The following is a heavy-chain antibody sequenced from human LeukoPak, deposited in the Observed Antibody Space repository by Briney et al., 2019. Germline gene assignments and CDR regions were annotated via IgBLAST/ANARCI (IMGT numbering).Heavy chain of an antibody. V-gene: IGHV4-34*01. CDR1: GGSFSGYY. D-gene: IGHD3-10*01. CDR2: INHSGST. Sequence: SETLSLTCAVYGGSFSGYYWSWIRQPPGKGLEWIGEINHSGSTNYNPSLKSRVTISVDTTKNQFSLKLSSVTAADTAVYYCARVGLMGRFDYWGQGTLVTVSS. CDR3: ARVGLMGRFDY. J-gene: IGHJ4*02.